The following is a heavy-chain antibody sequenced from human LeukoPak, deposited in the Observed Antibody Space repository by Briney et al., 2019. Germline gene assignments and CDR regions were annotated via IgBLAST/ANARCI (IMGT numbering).Heavy chain of an antibody. Sequence: GGSLRLSCAASGFTFSSYEMNWVRQAPGKGLEWVSYISSSGSTIYNADSVKGRFTISRDNAKNSLYLQMNSLRAEDTAVYYCARPYSGYETDYWGQGTLVTVSS. D-gene: IGHD5-12*01. CDR2: ISSSGSTI. CDR1: GFTFSSYE. V-gene: IGHV3-48*03. CDR3: ARPYSGYETDY. J-gene: IGHJ4*02.